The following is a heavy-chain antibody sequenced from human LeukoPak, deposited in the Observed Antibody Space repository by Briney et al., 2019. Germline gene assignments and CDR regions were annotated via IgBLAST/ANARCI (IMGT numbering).Heavy chain of an antibody. CDR1: GFTFSSYG. D-gene: IGHD1-1*01. Sequence: GGSLRLSCAASGFTFSSYGMHWVRQAPGKGLEWVAVISYDGSNKYYADSVKGRFTISRDNSKNTLYLQMNSLRAEDTAVYYCAAPNDPKVGAKEAFDTWAKGQWSPSLQ. CDR3: AAPNDPKVGAKEAFDT. J-gene: IGHJ3*02. V-gene: IGHV3-30*03. CDR2: ISYDGSNK.